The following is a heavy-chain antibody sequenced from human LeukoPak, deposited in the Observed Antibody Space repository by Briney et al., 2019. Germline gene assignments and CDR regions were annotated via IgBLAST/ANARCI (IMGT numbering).Heavy chain of an antibody. CDR1: GFTFSSYS. CDR2: ISSSSYI. D-gene: IGHD3-9*01. J-gene: IGHJ6*02. Sequence: GGSLRLSCAASGFTFSSYSMNWVRQAPGEGREWVSSISSSSYIYYADSVKGRFTISRDNAKNSLYLQMNSLRAEDTAVYYCARDLLTGYSYGMDVWGQGTTVTVSS. V-gene: IGHV3-21*01. CDR3: ARDLLTGYSYGMDV.